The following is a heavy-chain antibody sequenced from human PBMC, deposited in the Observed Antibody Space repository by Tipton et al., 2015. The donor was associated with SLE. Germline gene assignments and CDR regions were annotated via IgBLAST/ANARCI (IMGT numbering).Heavy chain of an antibody. D-gene: IGHD3-22*01. V-gene: IGHV5-51*01. Sequence: QLVQSGAEVKKPGESLKISCKGSGYSFTSYWIGWVRQMPGKGLEWMGIIYPGDSDTRYSPSFQGQVTISADKSIGTAYLQWSSLKASDTAMYYCARGNYYDSSGYPSGAFDIWGQGTMVTVSS. CDR1: GYSFTSYW. J-gene: IGHJ3*02. CDR3: ARGNYYDSSGYPSGAFDI. CDR2: IYPGDSDT.